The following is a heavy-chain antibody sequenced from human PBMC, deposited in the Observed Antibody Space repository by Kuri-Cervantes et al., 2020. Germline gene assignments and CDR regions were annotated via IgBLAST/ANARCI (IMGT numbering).Heavy chain of an antibody. CDR3: ARDIDNWNDEGDAFDI. J-gene: IGHJ3*02. V-gene: IGHV3-7*01. D-gene: IGHD1-1*01. CDR2: IRGDGNEK. Sequence: GGSLRLSCVASEFSFSSFWMTWVRQAPGKGLQWVANIRGDGNEKQYEDSVKGRFTISRDNAKNSLYLQMNSLRAEDTAVYYCARDIDNWNDEGDAFDIWGQGTMVTVSS. CDR1: EFSFSSFW.